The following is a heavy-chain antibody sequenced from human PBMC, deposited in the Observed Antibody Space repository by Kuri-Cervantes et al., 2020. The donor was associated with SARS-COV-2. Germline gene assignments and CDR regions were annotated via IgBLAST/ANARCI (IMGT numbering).Heavy chain of an antibody. D-gene: IGHD6-13*01. CDR2: ISSSGSTI. Sequence: GGSLRLSCAASGFTFSDYCMSWIRQAPGKGLEWVSYISSSGSTIYYADSVKGRFTISRDNAKNSLYLQMNSLRAEDTAVYFCASRLAAAVIPWGQGTLVTVSS. J-gene: IGHJ5*02. V-gene: IGHV3-11*01. CDR1: GFTFSDYC. CDR3: ASRLAAAVIP.